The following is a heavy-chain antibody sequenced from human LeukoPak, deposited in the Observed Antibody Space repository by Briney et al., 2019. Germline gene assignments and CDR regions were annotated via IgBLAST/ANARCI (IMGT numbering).Heavy chain of an antibody. Sequence: TGGSLRLSCAASGFTFSSYGMHWARQAPGKGLEWVAFIRYDGSNEDYADSVKGRFTISRDNAKNTLYLQMNSLRDEDTAMYYCAKVEASSWYPGLDYWGQGTLVIVSS. V-gene: IGHV3-30*02. CDR2: IRYDGSNE. J-gene: IGHJ4*02. CDR1: GFTFSSYG. CDR3: AKVEASSWYPGLDY. D-gene: IGHD6-13*01.